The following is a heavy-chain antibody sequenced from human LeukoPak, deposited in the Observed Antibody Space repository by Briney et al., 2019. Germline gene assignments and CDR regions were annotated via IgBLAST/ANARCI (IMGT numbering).Heavy chain of an antibody. D-gene: IGHD2-2*03. Sequence: SETLSLTCTVSGGSISSGSYFWSWIRQPAGKGLEWIWRIYSSGSTNYNPSFKSRVTVSVDTSKNQFSLKLSSVTAADTAVYYCARDGYCSSTRCSDAFDIWGQGTMVTVSS. V-gene: IGHV4-61*02. J-gene: IGHJ3*02. CDR3: ARDGYCSSTRCSDAFDI. CDR2: IYSSGST. CDR1: GGSISSGSYF.